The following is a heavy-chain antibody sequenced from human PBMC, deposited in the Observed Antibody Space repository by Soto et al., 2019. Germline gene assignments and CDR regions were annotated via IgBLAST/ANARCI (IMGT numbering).Heavy chain of an antibody. D-gene: IGHD6-19*01. CDR2: LYWDDDN. CDR1: GFSLTTSAVG. CDR3: AHGSGWLFDY. Sequence: QITLKESGPTLVKPTQTLTLTCTFSGFSLTTSAVGVGWIRQPPGKALEWLALLYWDDDNQYSPSLRNRLTLTKDTSKNQVVLTMTNMDPVDTATYSCAHGSGWLFDYWGQGTLVTVSS. V-gene: IGHV2-5*02. J-gene: IGHJ4*02.